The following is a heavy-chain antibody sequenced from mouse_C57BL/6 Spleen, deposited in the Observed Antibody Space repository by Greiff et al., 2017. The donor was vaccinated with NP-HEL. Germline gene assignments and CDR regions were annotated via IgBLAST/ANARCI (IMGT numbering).Heavy chain of an antibody. J-gene: IGHJ3*01. Sequence: EVQGVESGGGLVKPGGSLKLSCAASGFTFSDYGMHWVRQAPEKGLEWVAYISSGSSTIYYADPVKGRFTISRDKAKNTLFLQMTSLRSEDTAMYYCARRIYYGYDEGFAYWGQGTLVTVSA. V-gene: IGHV5-17*01. CDR1: GFTFSDYG. D-gene: IGHD2-2*01. CDR2: ISSGSSTI. CDR3: ARRIYYGYDEGFAY.